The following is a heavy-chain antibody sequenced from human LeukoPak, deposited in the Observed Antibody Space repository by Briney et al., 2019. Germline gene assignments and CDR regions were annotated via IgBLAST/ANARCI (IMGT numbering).Heavy chain of an antibody. CDR2: IYYSGTT. J-gene: IGHJ2*01. D-gene: IGHD3-10*01. Sequence: PSETLSLTCTVSGGSISSFYWTWIRQPPGKGLEWIGYIYYSGTTNYNPSLKSRLTISVDTSKNQFSLKLSSVTAADTAVYYCARHGSGSYLGYFDLWGRGTLVTVSS. CDR1: GGSISSFY. CDR3: ARHGSGSYLGYFDL. V-gene: IGHV4-59*08.